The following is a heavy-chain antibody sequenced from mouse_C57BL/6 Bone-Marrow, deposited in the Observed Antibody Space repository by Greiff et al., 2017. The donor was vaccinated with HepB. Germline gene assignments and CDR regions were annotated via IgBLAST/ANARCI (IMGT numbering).Heavy chain of an antibody. D-gene: IGHD1-1*01. CDR1: GFTFSDYY. J-gene: IGHJ3*01. CDR3: ARADYYGTWFAY. Sequence: DVMLVESEGGLVQPGSSMKLSCTASGFTFSDYYMAWVRQVPEKGLEWVANINYDGSSTYYLDSLKSRFIISGDTAKNILYLQMSSLKSEDTATYYVARADYYGTWFAYWGQGTLVTVSA. V-gene: IGHV5-16*01. CDR2: INYDGSST.